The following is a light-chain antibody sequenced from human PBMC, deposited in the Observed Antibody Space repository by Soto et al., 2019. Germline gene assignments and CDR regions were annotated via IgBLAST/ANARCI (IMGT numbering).Light chain of an antibody. CDR2: AVS. CDR1: SSDIGAYNY. Sequence: QSVLTQPASVSASPGQSITISCTGTSSDIGAYNYVSWYQPYPGTAHKLIIYAVSSRPSGISSRFSGSKSASTASLTISGLQAEDEDGYYCSSYTTSSSLVFGTGSKVSVL. CDR3: SSYTTSSSLV. V-gene: IGLV2-14*01. J-gene: IGLJ1*01.